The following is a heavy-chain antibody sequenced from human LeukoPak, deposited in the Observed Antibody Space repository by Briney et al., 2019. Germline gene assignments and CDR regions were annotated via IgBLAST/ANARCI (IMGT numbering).Heavy chain of an antibody. V-gene: IGHV3-30*02. CDR2: IRYDGSNK. J-gene: IGHJ4*02. D-gene: IGHD1-26*01. Sequence: GGSLRLSCAASGFTFSSYGMHWVRQAPGKGLEWVAFIRYDGSNKYYADSVKGRFTVSRDNSKNTLYLQMNSLRAEDTAVYYCAKVEWESSAFDYWGQGTLVTVSS. CDR3: AKVEWESSAFDY. CDR1: GFTFSSYG.